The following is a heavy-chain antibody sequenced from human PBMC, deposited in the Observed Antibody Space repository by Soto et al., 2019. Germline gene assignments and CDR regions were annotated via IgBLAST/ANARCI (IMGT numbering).Heavy chain of an antibody. CDR3: AGPAAFGSSGYYFD. CDR2: ISGSGGST. V-gene: IGHV3-23*01. D-gene: IGHD3-22*01. Sequence: LRLSCAASGFTFSSYAMSWVRQAPGKGLEWVSAISGSGGSTYYADSVKGRFTISRDNSKNTLYLQMNSLRAEDTAVYYCAGPAAFGSSGYYFDWGQGTLVTVSS. J-gene: IGHJ4*02. CDR1: GFTFSSYA.